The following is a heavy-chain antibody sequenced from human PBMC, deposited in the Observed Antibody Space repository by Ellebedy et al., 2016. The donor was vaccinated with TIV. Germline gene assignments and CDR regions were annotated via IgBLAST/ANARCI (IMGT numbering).Heavy chain of an antibody. Sequence: SETLSLXCTVSGGSIDAYYWSWIRQPAGKGLEWIGRIYTRGSTNYNPSLKSRVTMSVDTSKNQFSLKLSSVTAADTAVYYCARDLLPMTTVVTPYVWDAFDIWGQGTMVTVSA. V-gene: IGHV4-4*07. J-gene: IGHJ3*02. CDR3: ARDLLPMTTVVTPYVWDAFDI. D-gene: IGHD4-23*01. CDR2: IYTRGST. CDR1: GGSIDAYY.